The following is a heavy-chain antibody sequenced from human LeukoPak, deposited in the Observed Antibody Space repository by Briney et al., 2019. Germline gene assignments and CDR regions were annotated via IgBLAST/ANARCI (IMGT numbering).Heavy chain of an antibody. Sequence: ASVKVSCKSSGYTFTGYYMHLVRHATGQGLEGRGRINPNSGGTNYAQKFQGRVTMTRDTSISTAYMELSRLRSDDTAVYYCAREGRYCSGGSCYSYWFDPWGQGTLVTVSS. J-gene: IGHJ5*02. V-gene: IGHV1-2*06. CDR3: AREGRYCSGGSCYSYWFDP. CDR1: GYTFTGYY. CDR2: INPNSGGT. D-gene: IGHD2-15*01.